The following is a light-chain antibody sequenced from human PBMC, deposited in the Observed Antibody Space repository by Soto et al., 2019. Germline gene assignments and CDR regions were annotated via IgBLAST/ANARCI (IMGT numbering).Light chain of an antibody. J-gene: IGKJ1*01. CDR2: DAS. CDR3: KQYDSYSPWT. Sequence: DIQMTQSPSTLSASVGDRVTITCRASQSISIWLAWYQQRPGKAPNLLIYDASTLESGVSSRFNGSGSGTEFTRTISSLQPDYFATYYCKQYDSYSPWTFGQGTKVEIK. CDR1: QSISIW. V-gene: IGKV1-5*01.